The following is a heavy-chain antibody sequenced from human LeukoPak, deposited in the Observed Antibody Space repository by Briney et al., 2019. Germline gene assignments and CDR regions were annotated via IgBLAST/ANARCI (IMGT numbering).Heavy chain of an antibody. J-gene: IGHJ3*02. CDR1: GGSISSSSYY. CDR3: ARKRAERDELAFDAFDI. V-gene: IGHV4-39*07. CDR2: IYYSGST. D-gene: IGHD6-13*01. Sequence: PSETLSLTCTVSGGSISSSSYYWGWIRQPPGKGLEWIGSIYYSGSTYYNPSLKSRVTISVDTSKNQFSLKLSSVTAADTAVYYCARKRAERDELAFDAFDIWGQGTMVTVSS.